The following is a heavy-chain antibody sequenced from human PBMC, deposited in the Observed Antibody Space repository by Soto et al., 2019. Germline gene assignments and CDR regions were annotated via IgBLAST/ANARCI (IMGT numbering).Heavy chain of an antibody. CDR2: IFHSGST. Sequence: SETLSLTCTVSGGSVNSYYWSWIRQPPGKGLEWIGYIFHSGSTKSNPSLKSRVTMSVDMSKNQFSLRLTSVTAAATAVYYCARVFPSYCGGDCSYFDSWGQGTLVTVSS. J-gene: IGHJ4*02. CDR1: GGSVNSYY. CDR3: ARVFPSYCGGDCSYFDS. D-gene: IGHD2-21*02. V-gene: IGHV4-59*02.